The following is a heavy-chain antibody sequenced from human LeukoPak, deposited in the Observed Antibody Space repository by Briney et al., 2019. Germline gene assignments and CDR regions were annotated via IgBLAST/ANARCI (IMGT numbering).Heavy chain of an antibody. D-gene: IGHD6-19*01. V-gene: IGHV4-59*01. CDR2: IYSSGST. CDR3: ARDWGYSSGWSDGLDI. J-gene: IGHJ3*02. CDR1: GGSISRYC. Sequence: SETLSLTCTVSGGSISRYCWSWIRQPPGEGLEWIGCIYSSGSTNYNPSLKSRVTISLDTSKNQFSLKLSLVTAADTAVYYCARDWGYSSGWSDGLDIWGQGTMVTVSS.